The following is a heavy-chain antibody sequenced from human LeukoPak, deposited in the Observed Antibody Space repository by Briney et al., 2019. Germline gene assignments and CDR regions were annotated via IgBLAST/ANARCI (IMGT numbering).Heavy chain of an antibody. Sequence: GSLRLSCAASGFTVSTTYINWVRQPPGKGLEWIGSIYYSGSTYYNPSLKSRVTISVDTSKNQFSLKLSSVTAADTAVYYCARERIAARRNWFDPWGQGTLVTVSS. D-gene: IGHD6-6*01. CDR1: GFTVSTTY. V-gene: IGHV4-39*07. CDR2: IYYSGST. CDR3: ARERIAARRNWFDP. J-gene: IGHJ5*02.